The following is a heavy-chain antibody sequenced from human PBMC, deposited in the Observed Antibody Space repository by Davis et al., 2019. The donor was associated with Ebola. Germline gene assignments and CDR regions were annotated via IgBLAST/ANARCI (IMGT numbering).Heavy chain of an antibody. CDR1: GGSISSSNW. D-gene: IGHD1-7*01. CDR2: INHSGST. V-gene: IGHV4-4*02. Sequence: MPSETLSLTCAVSGGSISSSNWWSWVRQPPGKGLQWIGEINHSGSTNYNPSLKSRVTISVDTSKNQFSLKLSSVTAADTAVYYCARLNWNYGYYYYYYGMDVWGQGTTVTVSS. CDR3: ARLNWNYGYYYYYYGMDV. J-gene: IGHJ6*02.